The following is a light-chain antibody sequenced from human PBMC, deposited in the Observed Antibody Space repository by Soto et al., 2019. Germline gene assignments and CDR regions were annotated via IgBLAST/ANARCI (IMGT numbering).Light chain of an antibody. V-gene: IGKV1-39*01. CDR1: QSISRH. CDR2: EAS. CDR3: QQANSFPIT. J-gene: IGKJ5*01. Sequence: DIQVTQSPSSLSASVGDRVTITCRASQSISRHLNWYQQKPGKAPKLLIYEASSLQSGVPSRISGSGSGTDFTLTISSLQPEDFATYYCQQANSFPITFGQGTRLEIK.